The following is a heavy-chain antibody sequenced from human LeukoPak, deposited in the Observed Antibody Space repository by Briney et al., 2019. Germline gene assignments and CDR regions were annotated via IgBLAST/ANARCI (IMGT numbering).Heavy chain of an antibody. V-gene: IGHV1-69*05. CDR1: GDIFSNYA. D-gene: IGHD1-26*01. CDR3: ARAEWELPRDYHYMDV. J-gene: IGHJ6*03. Sequence: SVKVSCKASGDIFSNYAITWVRQAPGQGLEWMGGIIPVLGTANYAQKSQGRVTITTDESTSTAYMELSSLTSEDTAVYYCARAEWELPRDYHYMDVWGRGTTVTVSS. CDR2: IIPVLGTA.